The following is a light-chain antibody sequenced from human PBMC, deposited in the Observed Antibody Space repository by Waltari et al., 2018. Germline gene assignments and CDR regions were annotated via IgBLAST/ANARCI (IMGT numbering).Light chain of an antibody. V-gene: IGLV2-23*02. CDR3: SSYAGDNRLI. Sequence: QSALTQPASVSGSPGQSIPISCTGTSNDVGSFDLVSWYQQHPGKAPKPLIYQVTKRPSEISYRFSGSKSGSTASLTISGLQSEDEADYYCSSYAGDNRLIFGGGTKVTVL. J-gene: IGLJ2*01. CDR1: SNDVGSFDL. CDR2: QVT.